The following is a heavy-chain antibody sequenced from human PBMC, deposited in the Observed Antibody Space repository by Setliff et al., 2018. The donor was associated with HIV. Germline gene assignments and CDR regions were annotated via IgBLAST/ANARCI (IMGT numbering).Heavy chain of an antibody. J-gene: IGHJ1*01. CDR3: ARDHMSVGAWVGATSRGLFQH. CDR2: INPTGDIA. V-gene: IGHV1-46*01. Sequence: ASVKVSCKASGYTFSSNYMHWVRQAPGQGLEWMGLINPTGDIAFYPQKFQARVTMTRDTSTSTVYMELSSLRSEDTAVYYCARDHMSVGAWVGATSRGLFQHWGQGTLVTVSS. CDR1: GYTFSSNY. D-gene: IGHD1-26*01.